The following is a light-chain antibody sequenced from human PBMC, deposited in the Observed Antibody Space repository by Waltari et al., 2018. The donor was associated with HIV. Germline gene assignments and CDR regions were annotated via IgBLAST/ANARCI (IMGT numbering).Light chain of an antibody. J-gene: IGLJ2*01. CDR1: TSDLGTSDS. CDR2: EVT. Sequence: QSALPQPPSASGSPGQSVTLSCTGTTSDLGTSDSVSWYQQHPGKAPKLVISEVTKRPSGVSDRFSGSKSGNTAFLTVSGLQAEDEADYYCSSFANRDGFYVLFGGGTRLTVL. CDR3: SSFANRDGFYVL. V-gene: IGLV2-8*01.